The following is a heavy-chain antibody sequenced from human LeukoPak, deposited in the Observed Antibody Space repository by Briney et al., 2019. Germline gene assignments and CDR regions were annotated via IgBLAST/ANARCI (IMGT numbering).Heavy chain of an antibody. J-gene: IGHJ4*02. D-gene: IGHD1-26*01. CDR1: GGSISSYY. Sequence: SETLSHTCTVSGGSISSYYWSWIRQPLGKGLEWIGYNYYSGSTNYNPSLKSRVTISVDTSKNQFSLKLSSVTAADTAVYYCARLSIVGATNFDYWGQGTLVTVSS. CDR3: ARLSIVGATNFDY. V-gene: IGHV4-59*08. CDR2: NYYSGST.